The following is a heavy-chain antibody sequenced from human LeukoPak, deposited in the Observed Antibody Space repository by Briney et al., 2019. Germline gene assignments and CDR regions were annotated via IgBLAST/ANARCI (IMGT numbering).Heavy chain of an antibody. V-gene: IGHV1-69*04. J-gene: IGHJ4*02. CDR3: ARDLTKATMAFLDY. Sequence: SVKVSCKASGGTFSSYAISWVRQAPGQGLEWMGRIIPILGIANYAQKFQGRVTITADKSTSTAYMELSSLRSDDTAVYYCARDLTKATMAFLDYWGQGTLVTVSS. CDR1: GGTFSSYA. CDR2: IIPILGIA. D-gene: IGHD5-24*01.